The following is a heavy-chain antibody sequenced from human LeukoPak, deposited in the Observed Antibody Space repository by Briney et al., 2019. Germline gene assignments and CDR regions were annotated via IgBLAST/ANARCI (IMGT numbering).Heavy chain of an antibody. CDR3: ARGRIVVVPAATPAYYFDY. Sequence: ASVKVSCKASGYTFTGYYMHWVGQAPGQGLEWMGWINPNSGGTNYAQKFQGWVTMTRDTSISTAYMELSRLRSDDTAVYYCARGRIVVVPAATPAYYFDYWGQGTLVTVSS. J-gene: IGHJ4*02. D-gene: IGHD2-2*01. CDR1: GYTFTGYY. CDR2: INPNSGGT. V-gene: IGHV1-2*04.